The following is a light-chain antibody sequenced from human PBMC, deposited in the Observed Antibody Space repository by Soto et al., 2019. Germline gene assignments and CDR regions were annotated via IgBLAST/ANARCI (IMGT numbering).Light chain of an antibody. V-gene: IGLV1-44*01. CDR2: DNN. Sequence: QSVLTQPPSASGTPGQRVTISCSGSSSNIGINAVNWYQQLPGTAPKLVIYDNNQRPSGVPDRFSGSKSGISASLAISGLQSEDEADYSCAAWDDSLKGLVFGTGTKLTVL. CDR1: SSNIGINA. CDR3: AAWDDSLKGLV. J-gene: IGLJ1*01.